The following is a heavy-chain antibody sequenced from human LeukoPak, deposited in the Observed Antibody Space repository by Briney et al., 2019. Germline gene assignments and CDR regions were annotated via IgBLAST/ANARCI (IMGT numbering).Heavy chain of an antibody. CDR1: GFTFSSYA. Sequence: TGGSLRLSCAASGFTFSSYAMTWVRQAPGKGLEWVSVISGSGGTTYYADSVKGRFTISRDNSKNTLYLQMNSLRAEDTAVYYCAKAGPASSDYLNWFDPWGQGTLVTVSS. V-gene: IGHV3-23*01. CDR2: ISGSGGTT. J-gene: IGHJ5*02. D-gene: IGHD3-22*01. CDR3: AKAGPASSDYLNWFDP.